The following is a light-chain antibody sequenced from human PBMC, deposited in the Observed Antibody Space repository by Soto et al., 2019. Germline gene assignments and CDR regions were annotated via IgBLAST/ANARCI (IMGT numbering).Light chain of an antibody. V-gene: IGLV2-8*01. CDR3: NSYAGSNNCV. J-gene: IGLJ1*01. CDR1: SSDVGGYDF. Sequence: QSALTQPPSASGSPGQSVTISCTGTSSDVGGYDFVSWFQQYPGKAPQLIIYEVDKRPSGVPDRFSGSKSGNTASLTVSGLQAEDEADYYCNSYAGSNNCVFGTGTKVT. CDR2: EVD.